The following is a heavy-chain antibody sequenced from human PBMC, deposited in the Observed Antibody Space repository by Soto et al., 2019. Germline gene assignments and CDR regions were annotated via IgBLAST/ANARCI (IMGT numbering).Heavy chain of an antibody. Sequence: GGSLRLSCAASGFSFSNYAMNWVRQAPGKGLEWVSGISGGGGATGYAAPLKGRFTISRDDSKNTVYLQMNSLKTEDTGVYYCMTDRQFRPAYWGQGTLVTVSS. CDR3: MTDRQFRPAY. CDR2: ISGGGGAT. V-gene: IGHV3-23*01. J-gene: IGHJ4*02. CDR1: GFSFSNYA.